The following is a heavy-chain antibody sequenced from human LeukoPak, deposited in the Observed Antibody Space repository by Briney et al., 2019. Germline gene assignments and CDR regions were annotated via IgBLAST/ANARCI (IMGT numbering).Heavy chain of an antibody. CDR3: ARYTSGWSSYYLDF. V-gene: IGHV4-59*01. Sequence: PSETLSLTCTVSGGSISSYYWSWIRQPPGKGLEWIGYIYYSGSTNYNPSLKSRVTISVDTSKNQFSLKLISVTAADTAVYYCARYTSGWSSYYLDFWGQGTLVTVSS. CDR1: GGSISSYY. CDR2: IYYSGST. J-gene: IGHJ4*02. D-gene: IGHD6-19*01.